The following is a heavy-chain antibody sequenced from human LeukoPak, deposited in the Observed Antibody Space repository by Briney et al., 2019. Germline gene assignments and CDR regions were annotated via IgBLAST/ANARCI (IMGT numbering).Heavy chain of an antibody. J-gene: IGHJ4*02. CDR2: INHSGST. Sequence: SETLSLTCAVYGGSFSGYYWSWIRQPPGKGLEWIGGINHSGSTNYNPSLKSRVTISVDTSKNQFSLKLSSVTAADTAVYYCARVVSYYDSSGYYRWGQGTLVTVSS. CDR3: ARVVSYYDSSGYYR. V-gene: IGHV4-34*01. D-gene: IGHD3-22*01. CDR1: GGSFSGYY.